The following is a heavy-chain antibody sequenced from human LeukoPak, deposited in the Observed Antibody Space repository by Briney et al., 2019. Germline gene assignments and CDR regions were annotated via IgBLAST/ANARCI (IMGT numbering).Heavy chain of an antibody. D-gene: IGHD6-19*01. Sequence: PGGSLRLSCAASGFTFSSYWMSWVRQAPGKGLEWVANIKQDGSEKYYVDSVKGRFTISRDNAKNALYLQMDSLRAEDTAVYYCASQGQWLVQGDYFDYWGQGTVVTVSS. CDR3: ASQGQWLVQGDYFDY. CDR2: IKQDGSEK. J-gene: IGHJ4*02. CDR1: GFTFSSYW. V-gene: IGHV3-7*01.